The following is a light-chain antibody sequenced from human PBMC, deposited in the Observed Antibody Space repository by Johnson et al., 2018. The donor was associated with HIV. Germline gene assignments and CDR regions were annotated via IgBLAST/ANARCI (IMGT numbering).Light chain of an antibody. CDR3: GTWDSSLRVGF. J-gene: IGLJ1*01. CDR1: SSNIGNNY. V-gene: IGLV1-51*02. Sequence: QSVLTQPPSVSAAPGQKVTISCSGSSSNIGNNYVSWYQQLPGTAPKLLIYENNKRPSGIPDRFSGSKSGTSATLGITGLQTGDVADYYCGTWDSSLRVGFFGTGTKVTVL. CDR2: ENN.